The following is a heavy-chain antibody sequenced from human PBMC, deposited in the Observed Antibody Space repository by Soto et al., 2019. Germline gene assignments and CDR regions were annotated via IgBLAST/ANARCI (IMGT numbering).Heavy chain of an antibody. D-gene: IGHD6-13*01. CDR3: ARGGPAAAGKGLYYYGMDV. J-gene: IGHJ6*02. V-gene: IGHV1-2*04. Sequence: ASVKVSCKASGYTFTGYYMHWVRQAPGQGLEWMGWINPNSGGTNYAQKFQGWVTMTRDTSISTAYMELSGLRSDDAAVYYCARGGPAAAGKGLYYYGMDVWGQGTTVTVSS. CDR2: INPNSGGT. CDR1: GYTFTGYY.